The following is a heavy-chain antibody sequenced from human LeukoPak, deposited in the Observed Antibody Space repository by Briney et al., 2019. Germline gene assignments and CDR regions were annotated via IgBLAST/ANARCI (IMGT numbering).Heavy chain of an antibody. CDR3: AKDRYCSSTSCSFGTTWFDP. V-gene: IGHV3-30*02. D-gene: IGHD2-2*01. J-gene: IGHJ5*02. CDR1: GLIFSDYG. CDR2: IRYDGTNK. Sequence: GGSLRLSCAASGLIFSDYGMHWVRQAPGKGLEWVTFIRYDGTNKYYADSVKGRFTISRDISKNTLHLQMDSLRTEDTAVYYCAKDRYCSSTSCSFGTTWFDPWGQGTLVTVSS.